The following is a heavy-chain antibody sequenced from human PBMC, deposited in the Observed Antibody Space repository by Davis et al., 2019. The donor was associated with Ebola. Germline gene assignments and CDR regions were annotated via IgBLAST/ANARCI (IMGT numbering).Heavy chain of an antibody. J-gene: IGHJ4*02. D-gene: IGHD4-11*01. CDR1: GYSFTTYY. Sequence: ASVKVSCKPSGYSFTTYYIHWVRQAPGQGLEWMGWISAYNGNTNYAQKLQGRVTMTTDTSTSTAYMELRSLRSDDTAVYYCARDDYSNYWGYFDYWGQGTLVTVSS. CDR3: ARDDYSNYWGYFDY. V-gene: IGHV1-18*04. CDR2: ISAYNGNT.